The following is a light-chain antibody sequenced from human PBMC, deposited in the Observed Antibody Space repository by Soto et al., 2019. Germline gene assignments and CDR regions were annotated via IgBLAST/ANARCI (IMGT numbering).Light chain of an antibody. CDR1: QSISGY. CDR2: AAS. J-gene: IGKJ5*01. V-gene: IGKV1-39*01. CDR3: QQRSNWPLIT. Sequence: DIQMTQSPSSLSASLGDRVTITCRASQSISGYLNWYQQKPGKAPKLLIYAASSLQSGVPSRFSGSGSGTDFTLTISSLEPEDFAVYYCQQRSNWPLITFGQGTRLEI.